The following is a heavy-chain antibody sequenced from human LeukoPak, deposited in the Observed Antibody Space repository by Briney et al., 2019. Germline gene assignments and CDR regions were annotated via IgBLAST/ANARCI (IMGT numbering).Heavy chain of an antibody. J-gene: IGHJ4*02. D-gene: IGHD3-9*01. Sequence: PGRSLRLSCAASGFTFSSYGMHWVRQAPGKGLEWVAVISYDGSNKYYADSVKGRFTISRDNSKNTLYLQMNSLRAEDTAAYYCAKQARGVRYYDILTGYQYSYYFDYWGQGTLVTVSS. V-gene: IGHV3-30*18. CDR3: AKQARGVRYYDILTGYQYSYYFDY. CDR2: ISYDGSNK. CDR1: GFTFSSYG.